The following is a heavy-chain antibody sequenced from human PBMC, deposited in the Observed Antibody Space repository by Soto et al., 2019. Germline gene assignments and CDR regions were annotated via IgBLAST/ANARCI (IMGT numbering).Heavy chain of an antibody. J-gene: IGHJ6*04. Sequence: PSETLSLTCFVSGGSISSSGNYWGWIRQPPGKGLEWIGSIYYSGGTYYNPSRKRRVTISVDTSKNDSPRRLSSGTAADTVVYSCVRQEGYSNYSFYYVRGVWGKGTTVTVSS. CDR3: VRQEGYSNYSFYYVRGV. CDR2: IYYSGGT. D-gene: IGHD4-4*01. V-gene: IGHV4-39*01. CDR1: GGSISSSGNY.